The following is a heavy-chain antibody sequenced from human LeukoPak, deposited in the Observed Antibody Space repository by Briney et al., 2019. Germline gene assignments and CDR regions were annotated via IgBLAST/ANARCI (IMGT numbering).Heavy chain of an antibody. V-gene: IGHV4-39*07. CDR3: ASVYSSSARASGAFDI. J-gene: IGHJ3*02. CDR2: INHSGST. Sequence: SETLSLTCTVSGGSTSSSSYYWGWIRQPPGKGLEWIGEINHSGSTYYNPSLKSRVTISVDTSKNQFSLKLSSVTAADTAVYYCASVYSSSARASGAFDIWGQGTMVTVSS. CDR1: GGSTSSSSYY. D-gene: IGHD6-6*01.